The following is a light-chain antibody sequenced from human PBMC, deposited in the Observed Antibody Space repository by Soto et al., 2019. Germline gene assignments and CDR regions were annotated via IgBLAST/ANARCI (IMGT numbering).Light chain of an antibody. CDR3: QQRSHLIT. CDR2: DAS. V-gene: IGKV3-11*01. CDR1: QSVSSY. J-gene: IGKJ5*01. Sequence: EIVLTQSPATLSLSPGERATLSCRASQSVSSYLAWYQQKPGQAPRLLIYDASNMATGIPARFSGSGSGTDFTLTISSLEPEDFAVYYCQQRSHLITFGQGTRLEIK.